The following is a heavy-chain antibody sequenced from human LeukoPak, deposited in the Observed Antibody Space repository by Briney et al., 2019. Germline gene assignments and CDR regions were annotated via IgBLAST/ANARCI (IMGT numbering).Heavy chain of an antibody. V-gene: IGHV3-23*01. CDR1: GFTFSSYA. J-gene: IGHJ4*02. CDR2: ISGSGGST. Sequence: GGSLRLSCAASGFTFSSYAMSWVRQAPGKGLEWVSAISGSGGSTYYADSVKGRLTISRDNSKNTLYLQMNSLRAEDTAVYYCAKDRFSSGFSYYFDYWGQGTLVTVSS. D-gene: IGHD6-19*01. CDR3: AKDRFSSGFSYYFDY.